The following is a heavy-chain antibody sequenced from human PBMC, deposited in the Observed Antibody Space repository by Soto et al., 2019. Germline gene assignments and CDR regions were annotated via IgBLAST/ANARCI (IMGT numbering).Heavy chain of an antibody. Sequence: GGSLRLSCAASGFTFSSYGMHWVRQAPGKGLEWVAVISYDGSNKYYADSVKGRFTISRDDSKNTLYLQMNSLRAEDTAVYYCAKDPFDYWGQGTLVTVSS. V-gene: IGHV3-30*18. CDR2: ISYDGSNK. J-gene: IGHJ4*02. CDR1: GFTFSSYG. CDR3: AKDPFDY.